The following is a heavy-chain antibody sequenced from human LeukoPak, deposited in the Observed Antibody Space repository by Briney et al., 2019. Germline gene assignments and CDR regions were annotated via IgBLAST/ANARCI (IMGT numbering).Heavy chain of an antibody. CDR1: GFTFSSYW. CDR3: ARERDGRYFDY. CDR2: IKPDGSEN. V-gene: IGHV3-7*05. Sequence: GGSLRLSCAASGFTFSSYWMSWVRQAPGKGLEWVANIKPDGSENYYVDSVKGRFTISRDNTKNSLYLQMNSLRAEDTAVYYCARERDGRYFDYWGQGILVTVSS. J-gene: IGHJ4*02.